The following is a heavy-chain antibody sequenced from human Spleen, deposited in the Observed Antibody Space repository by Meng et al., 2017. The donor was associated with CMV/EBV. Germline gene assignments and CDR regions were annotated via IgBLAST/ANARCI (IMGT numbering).Heavy chain of an antibody. D-gene: IGHD1-20*01. J-gene: IGHJ5*02. CDR1: GYTFTGYY. V-gene: IGHV1-2*02. Sequence: QVQLVQSGAEVKKPGASVKVSYKASGYTFTGYYMHWVRQAPGQGLEWMGWINPNSGGTNYAQKFQGRVTMTRDTSISTAYMELSRLRSDDTAVYYCARVRAFSDSNWNRDLYNWVDPWGQGTLFTVSS. CDR3: ARVRAFSDSNWNRDLYNWVDP. CDR2: INPNSGGT.